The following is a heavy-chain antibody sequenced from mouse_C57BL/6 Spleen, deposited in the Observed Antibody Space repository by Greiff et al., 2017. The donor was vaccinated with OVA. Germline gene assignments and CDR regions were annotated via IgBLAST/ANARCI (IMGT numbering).Heavy chain of an antibody. V-gene: IGHV1-9*01. D-gene: IGHD1-1*01. CDR2: ILPGSGST. CDR3: ARGALRRYFDV. Sequence: QVQLQQSGAELMKPGASVKLSCKATGYTFTGYWIEWVKQRPGHGLEWIGEILPGSGSTNYNEKFKGKATFTADTSSNTADMQLSSLTTEDSAIYYCARGALRRYFDVWGTGTTVTVSS. CDR1: GYTFTGYW. J-gene: IGHJ1*03.